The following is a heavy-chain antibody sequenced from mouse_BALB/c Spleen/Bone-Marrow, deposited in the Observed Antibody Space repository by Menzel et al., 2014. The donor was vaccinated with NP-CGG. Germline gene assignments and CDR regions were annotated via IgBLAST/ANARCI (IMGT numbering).Heavy chain of an antibody. J-gene: IGHJ3*01. CDR3: ARLGYYGGFAY. V-gene: IGHV4-1*02. Sequence: EVKLVESGGGLVQSGRSLKLSCAASGFDFSGFWMGWVRQAPGKGLEWIGEINPDSSTINYTPSLKDRFIISRDNAKNTLYLQMSKVRSEDTALYYCARLGYYGGFAYWGQGTLVTVSA. CDR2: INPDSSTI. CDR1: GFDFSGFW. D-gene: IGHD2-3*01.